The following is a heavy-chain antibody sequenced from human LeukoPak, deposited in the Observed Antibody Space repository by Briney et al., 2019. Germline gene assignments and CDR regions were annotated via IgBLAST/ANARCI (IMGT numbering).Heavy chain of an antibody. CDR2: IHSDGIGT. J-gene: IGHJ4*02. CDR1: GFTFSSYW. Sequence: PGGSLRLSCAASGFTFSSYWMHWIRQAPGKGLVWVSRIHSDGIGTSYADSARGRFTISRDNAKNTVYLQMNSLRAEDTAVYYCARDQGSFDYWGQGTLVTVSS. CDR3: ARDQGSFDY. V-gene: IGHV3-74*01.